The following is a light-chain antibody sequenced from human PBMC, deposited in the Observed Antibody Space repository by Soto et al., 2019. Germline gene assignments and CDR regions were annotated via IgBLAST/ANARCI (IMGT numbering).Light chain of an antibody. V-gene: IGLV2-14*01. CDR2: DVS. Sequence: QSALTQPASVSGSPGQWITISCTGTSSDVGGYNYVSWYQQHPGKAPNLMIFDVSNRPSGVSDRFSGSKSGNTASLTISGLQAEDEADYYCSSYTSSSTLRVFGGGTKLTVL. CDR1: SSDVGGYNY. J-gene: IGLJ2*01. CDR3: SSYTSSSTLRV.